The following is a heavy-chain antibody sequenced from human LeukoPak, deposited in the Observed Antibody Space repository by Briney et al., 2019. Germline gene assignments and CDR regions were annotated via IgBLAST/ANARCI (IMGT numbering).Heavy chain of an antibody. J-gene: IGHJ4*02. CDR1: GFTFSHYA. V-gene: IGHV3-23*01. CDR2: IDGSGDNT. CDR3: AKRMYGSGNPYY. D-gene: IGHD3-10*01. Sequence: GGSLRLSCAGSGFTFSHYAMSWVRQAPGKGLEWVSAIDGSGDNTCYADSVKGRFTVSRDNFQNTLYLHMNSLRSDDTAVYYCAKRMYGSGNPYYWGQGTLVTVSS.